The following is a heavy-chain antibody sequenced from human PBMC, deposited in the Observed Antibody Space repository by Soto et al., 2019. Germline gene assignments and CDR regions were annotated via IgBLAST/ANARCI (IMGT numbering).Heavy chain of an antibody. CDR3: AKDGDSITRNKPLDY. CDR2: VYTSGRT. D-gene: IGHD2-2*01. Sequence: PGGSLRLSCAASGFTVTNSYMAWVRQAPGKGLEWVSVVYTSGRTYHADSVKGRFTVSRDISTNMFFLQMNKLSAEDTAVYYCAKDGDSITRNKPLDYWGQGTLVTVSS. V-gene: IGHV3-53*01. J-gene: IGHJ4*02. CDR1: GFTVTNSY.